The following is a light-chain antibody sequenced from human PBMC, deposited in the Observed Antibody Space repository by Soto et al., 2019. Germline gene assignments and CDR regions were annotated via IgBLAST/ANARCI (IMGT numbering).Light chain of an antibody. J-gene: IGKJ4*01. V-gene: IGKV1-12*01. CDR2: VAT. CDR3: QQTNSFPHT. CDR1: QGISSW. Sequence: DIQMTQSPSSVSASVGDRVTITCRASQGISSWLVWYQQKPGKAPKFLIYVATNLQSGVPSRFSGSGSGTDFTLTISSLQPEDFATYYCQQTNSFPHTFGGGTKVEIK.